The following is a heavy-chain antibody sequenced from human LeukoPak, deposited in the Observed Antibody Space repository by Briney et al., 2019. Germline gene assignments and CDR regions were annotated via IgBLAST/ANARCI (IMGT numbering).Heavy chain of an antibody. CDR2: ISGSGGST. CDR3: ANLAMTTIYYGMDV. D-gene: IGHD4-11*01. V-gene: IGHV3-23*01. CDR1: GFTFSSYA. J-gene: IGHJ6*02. Sequence: GGSLRLSCAAPGFTFSSYAMSWVRQAPGKGLEWVSAISGSGGSTYYADSVKGRFTISRDNSKNTLYLQMNSLRAEDTAVYYCANLAMTTIYYGMDVWGQGTRSPSP.